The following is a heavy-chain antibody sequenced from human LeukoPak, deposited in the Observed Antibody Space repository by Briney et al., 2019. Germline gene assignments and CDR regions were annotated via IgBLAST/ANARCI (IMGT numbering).Heavy chain of an antibody. J-gene: IGHJ4*02. Sequence: GGSLRLSCAASGLTFSTYAMSWVRQAPGKGLGWVSAISGSGGRTKYADSVKGRFTISRDNSKNTLYLQMNSLRAEDTAIYYCAKGGANTMPPSLFDYWGQGTLVTVSS. V-gene: IGHV3-23*01. CDR3: AKGGANTMPPSLFDY. CDR2: ISGSGGRT. CDR1: GLTFSTYA. D-gene: IGHD2-2*01.